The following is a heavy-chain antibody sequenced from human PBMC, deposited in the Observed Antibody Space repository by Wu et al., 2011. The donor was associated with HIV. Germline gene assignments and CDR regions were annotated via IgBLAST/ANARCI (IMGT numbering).Heavy chain of an antibody. CDR3: ARSFRDTYFYYYGISV. D-gene: IGHD3-16*02. CDR1: GYTFTSYY. Sequence: QVQLVQSGIEVKKPGASVKVSCKASGYTFTSYYIHWLRQAPGQGLEWMGKIDPSGGSTTYAQKFQGRVTMTGDTSTSTVYMELSSLRSEDTAVYYCARSFRDTYFYYYGISVWGQGTTVTSP. J-gene: IGHJ6*02. CDR2: IDPSGGST. V-gene: IGHV1-46*01.